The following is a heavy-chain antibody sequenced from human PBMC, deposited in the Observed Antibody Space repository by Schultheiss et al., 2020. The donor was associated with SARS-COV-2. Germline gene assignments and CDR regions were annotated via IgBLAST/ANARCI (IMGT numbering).Heavy chain of an antibody. V-gene: IGHV4-59*08. J-gene: IGHJ4*02. CDR3: ARLQVWDKGPTANFDS. CDR1: SDSISNYY. Sequence: SETLSLTCTVSSDSISNYYWSWIRQPPGKGLEWIGYIYFSGSTNCNPSLKSRVTMSVDMSNDQFSLKLTSVTAADTAVYYCARLQVWDKGPTANFDSWGRGTLVTVSS. CDR2: IYFSGST. D-gene: IGHD1-26*01.